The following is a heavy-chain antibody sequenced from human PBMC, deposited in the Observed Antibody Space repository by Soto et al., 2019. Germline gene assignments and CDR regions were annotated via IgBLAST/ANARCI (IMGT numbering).Heavy chain of an antibody. CDR2: ISSSGGST. D-gene: IGHD6-13*01. CDR1: GFTFSIYA. V-gene: IGHV3-23*01. CDR3: ARNHDTSTWYIYPIDY. J-gene: IGHJ4*02. Sequence: GGSLRLSCAASGFTFSIYAMHWVRQAPGKGLEWVVSISSSGGSTFYVDSVKGRFTISRDNSKNTLFLQMTSLRAEDTAVYFCARNHDTSTWYIYPIDYWGQGTLVTVSS.